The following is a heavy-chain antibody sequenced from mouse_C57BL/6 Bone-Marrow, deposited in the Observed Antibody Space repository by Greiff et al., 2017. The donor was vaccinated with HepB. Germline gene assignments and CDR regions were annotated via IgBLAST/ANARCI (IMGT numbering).Heavy chain of an antibody. Sequence: EVKVVESGTVLARPGASVKMSCKTSGYTFTSYWMHWVKQRPGQGLEWIGAIYPGNSDTSYNQNFKGKAKLTAVTSASTAYMELSSLTNEDSAVYYCTSDGYSPWFAYWGQGTLVTVSA. CDR2: IYPGNSDT. CDR1: GYTFTSYW. J-gene: IGHJ3*01. D-gene: IGHD2-3*01. CDR3: TSDGYSPWFAY. V-gene: IGHV1-5*01.